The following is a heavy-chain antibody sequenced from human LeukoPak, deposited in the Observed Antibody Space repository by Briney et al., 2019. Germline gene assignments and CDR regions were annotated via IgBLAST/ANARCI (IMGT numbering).Heavy chain of an antibody. CDR1: RFTFSSYA. CDR3: ARGKMVRGVIWYNWFDP. J-gene: IGHJ5*02. V-gene: IGHV4-30-2*01. CDR2: IYHSGST. Sequence: LRLSCAASRFTFSSYAMSWIRQPPGKGLEWIGYIYHSGSTYYNPSLKSRVTISVDRSKNQFSLKLSSVTAADTAVYYCARGKMVRGVIWYNWFDPWGQGTLVTVSS. D-gene: IGHD3-10*01.